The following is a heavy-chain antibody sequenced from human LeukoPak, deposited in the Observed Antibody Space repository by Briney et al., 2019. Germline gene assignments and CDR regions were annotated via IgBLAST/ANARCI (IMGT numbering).Heavy chain of an antibody. V-gene: IGHV3-66*01. D-gene: IGHD3-16*01. J-gene: IGHJ6*02. Sequence: GGSLRLSCAASGLTVSSNYMSWVRQAPGKGLEWVSVIYGGGSTNYADSVKGRFTISRDNSKNTLYLQMNSLRAEDTAVYYCARYTSSPGEGMDVWGQGTTVTVSS. CDR2: IYGGGST. CDR3: ARYTSSPGEGMDV. CDR1: GLTVSSNY.